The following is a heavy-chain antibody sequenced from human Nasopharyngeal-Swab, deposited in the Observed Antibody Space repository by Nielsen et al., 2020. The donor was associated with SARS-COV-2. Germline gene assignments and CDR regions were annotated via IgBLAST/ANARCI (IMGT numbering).Heavy chain of an antibody. CDR2: IKQDGSEK. D-gene: IGHD3-10*01. CDR1: EFTFRDYW. J-gene: IGHJ4*02. Sequence: GESLKISCVASEFTFRDYWMSWVRQAPAKGLEWVASIKQDGSEKNYVDSVKGRFTISRDNAKNSLFLQMDSLRTEDTAFYYCARVGGRTSPMGSWDQGTLVTVSS. CDR3: ARVGGRTSPMGS. V-gene: IGHV3-7*01.